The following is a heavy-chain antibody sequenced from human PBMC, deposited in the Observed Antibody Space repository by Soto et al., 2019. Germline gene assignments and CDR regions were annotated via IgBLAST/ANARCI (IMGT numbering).Heavy chain of an antibody. Sequence: ASVKVSCKASGYTFTNFGISWVRQAPGQGLEWMGWISAYNGNTNYAQNFQGRVTMTTDTSTSTAYMELRSLRSDDTAVYYCARDWRGDYYFDFWGQGTLVTVSS. D-gene: IGHD3-3*01. CDR3: ARDWRGDYYFDF. CDR2: ISAYNGNT. CDR1: GYTFTNFG. V-gene: IGHV1-18*01. J-gene: IGHJ4*02.